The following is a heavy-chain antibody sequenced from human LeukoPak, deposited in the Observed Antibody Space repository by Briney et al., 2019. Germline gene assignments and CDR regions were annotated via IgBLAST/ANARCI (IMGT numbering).Heavy chain of an antibody. J-gene: IGHJ3*02. CDR2: IQYDGSTT. CDR1: GFTFSTCW. Sequence: GGSLRLSCAASGFTFSTCWMHWVRQAPGKGLVWVARIQYDGSTTSYADSVKGRFTISRDNAKKTLYVQMNSLRAEDTAVYYCARALVAGVTLNALDIWGQGTMVTVSS. D-gene: IGHD2-15*01. CDR3: ARALVAGVTLNALDI. V-gene: IGHV3-74*01.